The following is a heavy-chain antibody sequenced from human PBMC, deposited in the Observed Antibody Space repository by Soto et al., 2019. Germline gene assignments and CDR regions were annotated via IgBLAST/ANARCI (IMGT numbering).Heavy chain of an antibody. CDR2: ISSSGSTI. V-gene: IGHV3-48*03. J-gene: IGHJ6*02. CDR1: GFTFSSYE. D-gene: IGHD4-4*01. Sequence: PGGSLRLSCAASGFTFSSYEMNWVRQGPGKGLEWVSYISSSGSTIYYADSVKGRFTISRDNAKNSLYLQMNSLRAEDTAVYYCAGGLGYSNHYYYGMDVCGQGTTVTVSS. CDR3: AGGLGYSNHYYYGMDV.